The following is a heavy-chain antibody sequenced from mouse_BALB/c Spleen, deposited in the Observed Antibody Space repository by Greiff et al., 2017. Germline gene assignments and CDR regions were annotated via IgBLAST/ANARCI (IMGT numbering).Heavy chain of an antibody. CDR1: GFTFSSYG. Sequence: EVKLMESGGGLVQPGGSLKLSCAASGFTFSSYGMSWVRQTPDKRLELVATINGNGGSTYYPDSVKGRFTISRDNAKNTLYLQMSSLKSEDTAMYYCARDLLDSFDDWGQGTTLTVSS. J-gene: IGHJ2*01. CDR3: ARDLLDSFDD. CDR2: INGNGGST. D-gene: IGHD2-1*01. V-gene: IGHV5-6-3*01.